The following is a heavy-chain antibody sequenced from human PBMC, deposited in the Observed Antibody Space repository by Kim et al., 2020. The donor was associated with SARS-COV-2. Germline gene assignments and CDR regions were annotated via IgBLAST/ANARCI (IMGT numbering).Heavy chain of an antibody. D-gene: IGHD6-13*01. CDR3: ARDSSSSWRHYYYGMDV. CDR1: GFTFSSYA. J-gene: IGHJ6*02. Sequence: GGSLRLSCAASGFTFSSYAMHWVRQAPGKGLEWVAVISYDGSNKYYADSVKGRFTISRDNSKNTLYLQMNSLRAEDTAVYYCARDSSSSWRHYYYGMDVWGQGTTVTVSS. V-gene: IGHV3-30*04. CDR2: ISYDGSNK.